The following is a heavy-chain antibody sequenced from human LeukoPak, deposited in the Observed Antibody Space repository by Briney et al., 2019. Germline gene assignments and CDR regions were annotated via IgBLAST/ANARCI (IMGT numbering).Heavy chain of an antibody. J-gene: IGHJ4*02. CDR2: IKQDGSEK. Sequence: GGSLRLSCAASGFTFSNYWMSWVRQAPGKGLEWVANIKQDGSEKYYVDSVKGRFTISRDNAKNSLYLQMNSLRAEDTAVYYRASDGSGTYYNSPIDYWGQGTLVTVSS. V-gene: IGHV3-7*01. CDR1: GFTFSNYW. D-gene: IGHD3-10*01. CDR3: ASDGSGTYYNSPIDY.